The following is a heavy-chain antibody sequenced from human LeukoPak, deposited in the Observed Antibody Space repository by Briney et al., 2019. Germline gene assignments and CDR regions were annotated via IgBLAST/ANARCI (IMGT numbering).Heavy chain of an antibody. CDR3: AKGYGSYPFDY. CDR1: GFTFSSYG. V-gene: IGHV3-30*18. Sequence: PGRSLRLSCEASGFTFSSYGMHWVRQAPGKGLEWVAVISYDGSNKYYADSVKGRFTISRDNSKNTLYLQMNSLRAEDTAVYYCAKGYGSYPFDYWGQGTLVTVSS. J-gene: IGHJ4*02. CDR2: ISYDGSNK. D-gene: IGHD6-19*01.